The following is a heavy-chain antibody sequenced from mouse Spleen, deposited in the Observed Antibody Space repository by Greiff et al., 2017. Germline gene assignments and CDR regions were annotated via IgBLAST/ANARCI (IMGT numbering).Heavy chain of an antibody. J-gene: IGHJ2*01. D-gene: IGHD2-4*01. Sequence: DVQLQESGPELVKPGASVKISCKASGYTFTDYNMHWVKQSHGKSLEWIGYIYPYNGGTGYNQKFKSKATLTVDNSSSTAYMELRSLTSEDSAVYYCARFYDYYYFDYWGQGTTLTVSS. CDR2: IYPYNGGT. V-gene: IGHV1S29*02. CDR1: GYTFTDYN. CDR3: ARFYDYYYFDY.